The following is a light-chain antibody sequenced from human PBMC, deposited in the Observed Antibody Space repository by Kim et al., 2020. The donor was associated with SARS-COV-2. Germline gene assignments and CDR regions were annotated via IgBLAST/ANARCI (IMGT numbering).Light chain of an antibody. V-gene: IGLV4-60*03. J-gene: IGLJ3*02. Sequence: SSGKLACTLSSGDSSYIIAWQQQQPGKAPRYLMKLEGSGSYNKGSGVPDRFSGSSSGADSYLTISNLQSEDEADYYCETWDSNTWVFGGGTQLTVL. CDR1: SGDSSYI. CDR2: LEGSGSY. CDR3: ETWDSNTWV.